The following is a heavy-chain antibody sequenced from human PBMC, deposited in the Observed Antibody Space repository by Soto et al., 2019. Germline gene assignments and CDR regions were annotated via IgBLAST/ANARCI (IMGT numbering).Heavy chain of an antibody. V-gene: IGHV4-34*01. D-gene: IGHD3-10*01. CDR1: GGSFSGYY. CDR2: INHSGST. CDR3: AALWFGELAFNY. J-gene: IGHJ4*01. Sequence: SETLSLTCAVYGGSFSGYYWSWIRQPPGKGLEWIGEINHSGSTNYNPSLKSRVTISVDTSKNQFSLKLSSVTAADTAVYYCAALWFGELAFNYWGHGILVTVSS.